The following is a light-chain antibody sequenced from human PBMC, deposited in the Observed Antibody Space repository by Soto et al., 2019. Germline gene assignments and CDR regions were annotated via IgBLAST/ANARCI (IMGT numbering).Light chain of an antibody. J-gene: IGKJ4*01. CDR1: QSVTSNY. Sequence: EIVLTQSPGILSLSPGERATLSCRASQSVTSNYLAWYQQKPGQAPRLLIYDASNRATGVTDRFSGSGSGTDFTLTISRLEPEDFAFYHCQNYGGSTITFGGGTKVEIK. V-gene: IGKV3-20*01. CDR3: QNYGGSTIT. CDR2: DAS.